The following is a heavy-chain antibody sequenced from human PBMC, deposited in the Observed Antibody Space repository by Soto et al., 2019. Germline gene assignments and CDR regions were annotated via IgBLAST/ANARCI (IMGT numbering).Heavy chain of an antibody. Sequence: SETLSLTCAVYGASFSGYYWSWIRQPPGKGLEWIGEINHSGSTKYNPSLKSRVTISADTSKNQFSLKLSSVTAADTAVYYCAIEHSVSDSGDSSGYSPVYWGQGTLVTVSS. CDR3: AIEHSVSDSGDSSGYSPVY. J-gene: IGHJ4*02. CDR1: GASFSGYY. V-gene: IGHV4-34*01. CDR2: INHSGST. D-gene: IGHD3-22*01.